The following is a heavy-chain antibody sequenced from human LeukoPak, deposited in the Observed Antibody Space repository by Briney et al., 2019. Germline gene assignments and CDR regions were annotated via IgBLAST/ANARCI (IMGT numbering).Heavy chain of an antibody. CDR3: TTQGYCTNGVCYYLDY. D-gene: IGHD2-8*01. CDR1: GFTFSNAW. Sequence: GGSLSLSCVASGFTFSNAWMSWVRQAPGKGLEWVGRIKSKTDGGTIDYVAPVKGRFTISRDDSKNTVYLQMNSLKTEDTAVYYCTTQGYCTNGVCYYLDYWGQGTLVTVSS. J-gene: IGHJ4*02. CDR2: IKSKTDGGTI. V-gene: IGHV3-15*01.